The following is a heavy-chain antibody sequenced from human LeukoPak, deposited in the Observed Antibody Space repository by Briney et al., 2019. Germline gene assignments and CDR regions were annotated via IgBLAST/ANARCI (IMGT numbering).Heavy chain of an antibody. J-gene: IGHJ5*02. CDR1: GFTFSSYS. D-gene: IGHD6-6*01. CDR3: ARDIIAARPGNWFDP. CDR2: ISSSSSYI. V-gene: IGHV3-21*01. Sequence: PGGSLRLSSAASGFTFSSYSMNWVRQAPGKGLEWVSSISSSSSYIYYADSVKGRFTISRDNAKNSLYLQMNSLRAEDTAVYYCARDIIAARPGNWFDPWGQGTLVTVSS.